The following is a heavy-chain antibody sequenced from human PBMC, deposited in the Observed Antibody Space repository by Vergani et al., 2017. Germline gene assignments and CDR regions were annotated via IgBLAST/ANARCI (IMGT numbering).Heavy chain of an antibody. CDR3: AMSSVVVPAAPAYDAFDI. V-gene: IGHV5-51*01. CDR2: IYPGDSDT. Sequence: EVQLVQSGAEVKKPGESLKISCKGSGYSFTSYWIGWVRQMPGKGLEWMGIIYPGDSDTRYSPSFQGQVTISADKSISTAYLQWSSLKASDTARYYCAMSSVVVPAAPAYDAFDIWGQGTMVTVSS. J-gene: IGHJ3*02. CDR1: GYSFTSYW. D-gene: IGHD2-2*01.